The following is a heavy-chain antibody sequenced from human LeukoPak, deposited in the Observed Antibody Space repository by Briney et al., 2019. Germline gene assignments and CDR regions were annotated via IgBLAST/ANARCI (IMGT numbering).Heavy chain of an antibody. CDR2: ISSSSSTI. V-gene: IGHV3-11*01. Sequence: GGSLRLSCAASGFTFSDYYMSWIRRAPGKGLEWVSYISSSSSTIYYADSVKGRFTISRDNAKNSLYLQMNSLRAEDTAVYYCARVQGDHYYYGMDVWGQGTTVTVSS. D-gene: IGHD2-21*02. CDR1: GFTFSDYY. J-gene: IGHJ6*02. CDR3: ARVQGDHYYYGMDV.